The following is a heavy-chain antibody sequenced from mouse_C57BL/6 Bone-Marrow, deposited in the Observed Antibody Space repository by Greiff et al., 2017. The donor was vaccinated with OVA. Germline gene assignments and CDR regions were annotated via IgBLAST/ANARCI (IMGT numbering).Heavy chain of an antibody. CDR3: ARHVGYYGAY. CDR2: ISSGGSYT. CDR1: GFTFSSYG. J-gene: IGHJ3*01. V-gene: IGHV5-6*01. Sequence: EVKLMESGGDLVKPGGSLKLSCAASGFTFSSYGMSWVRQAPDKSLEWVATISSGGSYTYYPDSVKGRFTISRDNAKNTLYQQMSSQKSEDTAMYYCARHVGYYGAYWGQGTLVTVSA. D-gene: IGHD1-1*01.